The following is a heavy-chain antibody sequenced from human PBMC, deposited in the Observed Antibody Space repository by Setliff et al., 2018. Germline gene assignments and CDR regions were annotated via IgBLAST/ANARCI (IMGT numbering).Heavy chain of an antibody. J-gene: IGHJ3*02. CDR1: GGSFSGYY. CDR3: ARQIWIPPTHDAFDI. Sequence: SETLSLTCAVYGGSFSGYYWSWIRQPSGKGLEWIGEINHSGSTNYNPSLKSRVTISVDTSKNQFSQKLSSVTAADTAVYYCARQIWIPPTHDAFDIWGQGTMVTVSS. D-gene: IGHD5-18*01. V-gene: IGHV4-34*01. CDR2: INHSGST.